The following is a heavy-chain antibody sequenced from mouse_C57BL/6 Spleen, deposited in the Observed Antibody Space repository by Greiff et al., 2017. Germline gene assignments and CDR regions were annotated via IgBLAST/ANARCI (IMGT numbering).Heavy chain of an antibody. Sequence: EVQGVESGGGLVKHGGSLKLSCAASGFTFSSYAMSWVRQTPEKRLEWVATISDGGSYTYYPDNVKGRFTISRDNAKNNLYLQMSHLKSEDTAMYYCARGPLHSNYFFAYWGQGTLVTVSA. CDR3: ARGPLHSNYFFAY. D-gene: IGHD2-5*01. CDR2: ISDGGSYT. CDR1: GFTFSSYA. V-gene: IGHV5-4*01. J-gene: IGHJ3*01.